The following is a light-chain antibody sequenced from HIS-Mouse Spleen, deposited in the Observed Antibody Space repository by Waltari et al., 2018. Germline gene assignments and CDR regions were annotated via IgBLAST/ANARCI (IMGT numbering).Light chain of an antibody. Sequence: QSVLTQPPSASGTPGQRVNISCSGSSSNIGSNYVYWYQQLPGTAPTLLIYRNNQRPSGVPDRFSGSKSGTSASLAISGLRSEDEADYYCAAWDDSLSGPVFGGGTKLTVL. CDR2: RNN. J-gene: IGLJ3*02. V-gene: IGLV1-47*01. CDR1: SSNIGSNY. CDR3: AAWDDSLSGPV.